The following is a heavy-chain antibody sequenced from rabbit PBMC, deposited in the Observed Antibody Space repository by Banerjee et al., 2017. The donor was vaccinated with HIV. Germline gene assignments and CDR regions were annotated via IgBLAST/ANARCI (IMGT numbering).Heavy chain of an antibody. CDR2: IYTTKGST. D-gene: IGHD8-1*01. Sequence: QSLEESGGDLVKPGASLTLTCTASGFSFSSNYYMSWVRQAPGKRLEWIGYIYTTKGSTDYASWAKGRFTISKTSSTTVTLQMTSLTAADTATYFCARGTATSYSYFNLWGQGTLVTVS. CDR1: GFSFSSNYY. CDR3: ARGTATSYSYFNL. V-gene: IGHV1S40*01. J-gene: IGHJ4*01.